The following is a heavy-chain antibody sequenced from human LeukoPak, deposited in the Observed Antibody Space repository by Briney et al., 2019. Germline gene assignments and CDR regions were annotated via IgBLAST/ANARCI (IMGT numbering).Heavy chain of an antibody. CDR2: IYHNGNT. V-gene: IGHV4-61*01. CDR1: GGSVSSGSYY. D-gene: IGHD4-23*01. J-gene: IGHJ2*01. Sequence: SETLSLTCTVSGGSVSSGSYYWSWIRQPPGKGLEWIGYIYHNGNTNYNPSLKSRVTISVDTSKNQFSLKLNSVTAADTAVYHCARPPTVDTNWYFDLWGRGTLVTVSS. CDR3: ARPPTVDTNWYFDL.